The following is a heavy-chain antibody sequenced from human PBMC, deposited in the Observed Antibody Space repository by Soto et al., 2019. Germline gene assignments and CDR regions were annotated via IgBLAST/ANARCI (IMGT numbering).Heavy chain of an antibody. Sequence: SETLSLTCAVYGGSFSGYSWSWIRQPPGKGREWIGEINHSGSTNYNPSLKSRVTISVDTSKNQFSLKLSSVTAADTAVYYCARARAGYYYGSGSYYRYYYGMDVWGQGTTVT. CDR3: ARARAGYYYGSGSYYRYYYGMDV. V-gene: IGHV4-34*01. J-gene: IGHJ6*02. D-gene: IGHD3-10*01. CDR1: GGSFSGYS. CDR2: INHSGST.